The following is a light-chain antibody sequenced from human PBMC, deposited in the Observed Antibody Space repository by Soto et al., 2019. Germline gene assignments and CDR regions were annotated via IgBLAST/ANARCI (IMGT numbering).Light chain of an antibody. Sequence: ILLTQSPSSLSASVGDRVTITCRASQGISSYLAWYQQKPGKAPKLLIYAASSLQSEVPSRFSGSGSGTEFTLTISRLEPEDFAVYYCQQYGSSPPITFGQGTRLEIK. CDR2: AAS. V-gene: IGKV1-9*01. J-gene: IGKJ5*01. CDR1: QGISSY. CDR3: QQYGSSPPIT.